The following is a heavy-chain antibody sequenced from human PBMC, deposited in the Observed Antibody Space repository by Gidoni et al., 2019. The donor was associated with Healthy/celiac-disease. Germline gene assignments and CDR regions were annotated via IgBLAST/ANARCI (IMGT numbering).Heavy chain of an antibody. V-gene: IGHV1-3*01. CDR1: GSTFTSYA. J-gene: IGHJ4*02. CDR2: INAGNGNT. Sequence: QVQLVQSGAEVKKPGASVKVSCKASGSTFTSYAMHWVRQAPGQRLEWLGWINAGNGNTKYSQKFQGRVTITRETSASTAYMELSSLRSEDTAVYYCARTIAASRGHFDYWGQGTLVTVSS. CDR3: ARTIAASRGHFDY. D-gene: IGHD6-6*01.